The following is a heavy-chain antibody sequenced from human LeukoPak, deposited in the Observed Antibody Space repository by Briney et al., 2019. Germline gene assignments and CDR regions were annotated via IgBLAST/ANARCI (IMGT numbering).Heavy chain of an antibody. Sequence: SQTLSLTCAISGDSVSSNIAAWNWIRQSPSRGLEWLGRTYYRSKWYNDYAVSVKSRITINPDTSKNQFSLQLNSVTPEDTAVYYCARIGGADGYNNYFDYWGQGTLVTVSS. CDR2: TYYRSKWYN. CDR3: ARIGGADGYNNYFDY. V-gene: IGHV6-1*01. D-gene: IGHD5-24*01. CDR1: GDSVSSNIAA. J-gene: IGHJ4*02.